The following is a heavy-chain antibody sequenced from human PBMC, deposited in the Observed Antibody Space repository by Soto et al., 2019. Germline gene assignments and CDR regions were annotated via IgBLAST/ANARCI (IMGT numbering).Heavy chain of an antibody. CDR3: ACGEGIAAAGTDYYYYGMDV. J-gene: IGHJ6*02. Sequence: ASVKVSCKASGYTFTGYYMHWVRQAPGQGLEWMGWINPNSGGTNYAQKFQGWVTMTRDTSISTAYMELSRLRSDDTAVYYCACGEGIAAAGTDYYYYGMDVWGQGTTVTVSS. D-gene: IGHD6-13*01. V-gene: IGHV1-2*04. CDR1: GYTFTGYY. CDR2: INPNSGGT.